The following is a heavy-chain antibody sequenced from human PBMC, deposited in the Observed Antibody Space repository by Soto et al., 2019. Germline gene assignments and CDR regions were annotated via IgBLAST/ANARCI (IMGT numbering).Heavy chain of an antibody. CDR3: AGGSWQTRFDS. J-gene: IGHJ4*02. CDR2: INHNGST. D-gene: IGHD5-12*01. V-gene: IGHV4-61*08. CDR1: GGSISSGGYY. Sequence: PSETLSLTCTVSGGSISSGGYYWSWIRQHPGKGLEWIGEINHNGSTNYNPSLKSRVTISVDTSKNQFSPKLSAVAAADTAVYYCAGGSWQTRFDSWGQGTPVPVSS.